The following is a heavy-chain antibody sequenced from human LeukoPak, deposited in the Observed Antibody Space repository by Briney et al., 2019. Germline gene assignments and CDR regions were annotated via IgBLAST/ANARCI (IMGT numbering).Heavy chain of an antibody. CDR3: ARGRLGIEPFDFDY. CDR1: GGSISSYY. D-gene: IGHD7-27*01. CDR2: TYYSGST. V-gene: IGHV4-59*01. Sequence: KPSETLSLTCTVCGGSISSYYWSWIRQPPGKGLEWIGYTYYSGSTNYNPSLKSRVTISVDTSKNQFSLKLSSVTAADTAVYYCARGRLGIEPFDFDYWGQGTLVTVSS. J-gene: IGHJ4*02.